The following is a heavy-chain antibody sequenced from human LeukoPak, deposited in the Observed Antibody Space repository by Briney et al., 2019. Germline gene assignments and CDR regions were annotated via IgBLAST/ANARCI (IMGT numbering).Heavy chain of an antibody. Sequence: PSETLSLTCTVSGGSINSSSYYWGWIRQPPGKGLEWIGSIYYSGSTYYNPSLKSRVTISVDTSKNQFSLKLSSVTAADTAVYYCARTYYYDSSGYYYYYYYMDVWGKGTTVTVSS. CDR1: GGSINSSSYY. J-gene: IGHJ6*03. D-gene: IGHD3-22*01. V-gene: IGHV4-39*01. CDR2: IYYSGST. CDR3: ARTYYYDSSGYYYYYYYMDV.